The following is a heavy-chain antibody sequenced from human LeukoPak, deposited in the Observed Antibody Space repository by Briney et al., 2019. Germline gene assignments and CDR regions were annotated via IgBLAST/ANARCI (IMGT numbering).Heavy chain of an antibody. D-gene: IGHD2-2*01. CDR1: GYTFTDYY. CDR3: ARDLHGAMRRFDY. CDR2: SNPDSGGT. J-gene: IGHJ4*02. V-gene: IGHV1-2*02. Sequence: ASVKVSCKASGYTFTDYYIHWVRQAPGQGIEWMGWSNPDSGGTNYARNFQGRVSMTRDTSISTAYMELSRLRSDDTALYYCARDLHGAMRRFDYWGQGALVTVSS.